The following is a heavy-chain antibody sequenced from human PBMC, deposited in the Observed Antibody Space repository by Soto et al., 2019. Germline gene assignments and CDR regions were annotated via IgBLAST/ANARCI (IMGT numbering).Heavy chain of an antibody. V-gene: IGHV3-33*01. Sequence: GGSLRLSCAASGFTFSSYGMHWVRQAPGKGLEWVAVIWYDGSNKYYADSVKGRFTISRDNSKNTLYLQMNSLRAEDTAVYYCARDRELDIVVVVAATPSYYGMDVWGQGTTVTVSS. J-gene: IGHJ6*02. CDR1: GFTFSSYG. D-gene: IGHD2-15*01. CDR3: ARDRELDIVVVVAATPSYYGMDV. CDR2: IWYDGSNK.